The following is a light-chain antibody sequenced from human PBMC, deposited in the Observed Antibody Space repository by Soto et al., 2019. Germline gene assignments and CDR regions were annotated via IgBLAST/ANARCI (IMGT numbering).Light chain of an antibody. CDR2: QDT. Sequence: SYELTQPPSVSVSPGQTASITCSGDKLGDKYASWYQQKPGQSPVLVIFQDTKRPSGIPDRFSGSNSGNTATLTISGTQAMDEADYYCQAWDSSTVVFGGGTKSPS. V-gene: IGLV3-1*01. CDR1: KLGDKY. J-gene: IGLJ2*01. CDR3: QAWDSSTVV.